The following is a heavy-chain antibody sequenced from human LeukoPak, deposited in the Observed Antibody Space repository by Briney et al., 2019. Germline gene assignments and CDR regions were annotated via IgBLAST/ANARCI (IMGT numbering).Heavy chain of an antibody. J-gene: IGHJ4*02. Sequence: PSETLSLTCTVSGGSISSSSYYWGWIRQPPGKGLEWIGSIYYSGSTYYNPSLKSRVTISVDTSKNQFSLELSSVTAADTAVYYCARVGTPTIGIDYWGQGTLVTVSS. CDR2: IYYSGST. D-gene: IGHD5-12*01. CDR1: GGSISSSSYY. CDR3: ARVGTPTIGIDY. V-gene: IGHV4-39*07.